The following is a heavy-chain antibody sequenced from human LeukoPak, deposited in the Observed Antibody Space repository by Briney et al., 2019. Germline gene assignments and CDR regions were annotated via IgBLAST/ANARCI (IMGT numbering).Heavy chain of an antibody. CDR2: IYHSGST. V-gene: IGHV4-38-2*02. CDR3: ARDLEDYYDSSGYAAFDY. Sequence: ASETLSLTCAVSGYSISSGYYWGWIRQPPGKGLEWIGSIYHSGSTYYNPSLKSRVTISVDTSKNQFSLRLRSVTAADTAVYCCARDLEDYYDSSGYAAFDYWGQGTLVTVSS. J-gene: IGHJ4*02. D-gene: IGHD3-22*01. CDR1: GYSISSGYY.